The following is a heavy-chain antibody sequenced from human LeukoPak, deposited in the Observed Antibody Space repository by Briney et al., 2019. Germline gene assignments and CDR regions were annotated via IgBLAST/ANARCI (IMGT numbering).Heavy chain of an antibody. V-gene: IGHV3-23*01. CDR3: AKVPPVVVVPAA. J-gene: IGHJ5*02. Sequence: GGSMRLSCAASGFTFISYAMSWVRQAPGKGLEWVSAISGSGDSTYYADSVKGRFTISRDNSKNTLYLQMNSLRAEDTAVYYCAKVPPVVVVPAAWGQGTLVTVSS. D-gene: IGHD2-2*01. CDR1: GFTFISYA. CDR2: ISGSGDST.